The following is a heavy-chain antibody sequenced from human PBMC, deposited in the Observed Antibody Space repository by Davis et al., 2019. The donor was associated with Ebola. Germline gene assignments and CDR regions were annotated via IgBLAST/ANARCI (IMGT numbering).Heavy chain of an antibody. CDR3: ASRLPYYDILTGYSWTWFDP. CDR1: GFTFSSYA. CDR2: ISYDGSNK. J-gene: IGHJ5*02. V-gene: IGHV3-30-3*01. Sequence: PGGSLRLSCAAPGFTFSSYAMHGVRQAPAKGLEWVAVISYDGSNKYYADSVKGRFTISRDNSKNTLYLQMNSLRAEDTAVYYCASRLPYYDILTGYSWTWFDPWGQGTLVTVSS. D-gene: IGHD3-9*01.